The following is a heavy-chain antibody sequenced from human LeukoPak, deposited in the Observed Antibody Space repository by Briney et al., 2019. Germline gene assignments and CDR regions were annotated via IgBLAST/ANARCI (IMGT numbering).Heavy chain of an antibody. V-gene: IGHV3-53*01. D-gene: IGHD4-17*01. J-gene: IGHJ4*02. Sequence: PGGSLRLSCAASGFTVSSKYMSWVRQAPGKGLEWVSITYPGGTTYYADSVKGRFTISRDNSKNTVYLQMNSLKADDAAVYYCARADDFGDYDCWGQGTLVTVSS. CDR2: TYPGGTT. CDR3: ARADDFGDYDC. CDR1: GFTVSSKY.